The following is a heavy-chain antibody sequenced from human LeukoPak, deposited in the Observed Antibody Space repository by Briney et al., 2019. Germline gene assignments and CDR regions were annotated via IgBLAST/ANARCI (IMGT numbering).Heavy chain of an antibody. V-gene: IGHV3-30*02. J-gene: IGHJ4*02. CDR3: AKDYYGSGRLFDY. CDR2: IRYDGSNK. D-gene: IGHD3-10*01. CDR1: GFTFSSYG. Sequence: GGPLRLSCAASGFTFSSYGMHWVRQAPGKGLEWVAFIRYDGSNKYYADSVKGRFTISRDNSKNTLYPQMNSLRAEDTAVYYCAKDYYGSGRLFDYWGQGTLVTVSS.